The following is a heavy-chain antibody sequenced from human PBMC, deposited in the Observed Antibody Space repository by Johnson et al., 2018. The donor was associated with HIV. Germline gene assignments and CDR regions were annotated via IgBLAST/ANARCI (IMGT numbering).Heavy chain of an antibody. CDR2: SSYDGTNK. J-gene: IGHJ3*02. D-gene: IGHD6-13*01. CDR1: GFTFSNYG. Sequence: QVQLVESGGGVVQPGGSLRLSCAASGFTFSNYGMHWVRQAPGKGLEWVAVSSYDGTNKYYADSVKGRFTISRDNSENTLYLQMNSLRAEDTAVYYCAKGHSSSWSRGAFDIWGQGTVVTVSS. CDR3: AKGHSSSWSRGAFDI. V-gene: IGHV3-30*18.